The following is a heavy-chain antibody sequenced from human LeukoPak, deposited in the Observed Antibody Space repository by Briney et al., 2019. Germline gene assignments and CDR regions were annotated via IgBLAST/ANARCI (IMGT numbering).Heavy chain of an antibody. CDR1: GGSISSYY. CDR3: ARDYYDSSGYSFDAFDI. V-gene: IGHV4-59*01. Sequence: SETLSLTCTVSGGSISSYYWSWIRQPPGKGLEWIGYIYYSGSTNYNPSLKSRVTISVDTSKNQFTLKLSSVTAADTAVYYCARDYYDSSGYSFDAFDIWGQGTMVTVSS. J-gene: IGHJ3*02. D-gene: IGHD3-22*01. CDR2: IYYSGST.